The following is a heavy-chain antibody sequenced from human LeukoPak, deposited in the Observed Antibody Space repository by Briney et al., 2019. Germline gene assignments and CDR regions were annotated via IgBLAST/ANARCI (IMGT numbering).Heavy chain of an antibody. CDR3: ARRQQLANFDY. CDR2: IYYSGST. CDR1: GGSISSSSYY. D-gene: IGHD6-13*01. V-gene: IGHV4-39*01. Sequence: PSETLSLTCTVSGGSISSSSYYWGWIRQPPGKGLEWIGSIYYSGSTYYNPSLKSRLTISVDTSKNQFSLKLSSVTAADTAVYYCARRQQLANFDYWGQGTLVTVSS. J-gene: IGHJ4*02.